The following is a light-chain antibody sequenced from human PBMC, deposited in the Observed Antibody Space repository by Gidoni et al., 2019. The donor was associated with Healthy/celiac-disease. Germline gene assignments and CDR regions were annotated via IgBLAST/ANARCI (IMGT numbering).Light chain of an antibody. CDR1: QSISSW. J-gene: IGKJ1*01. CDR3: QQYNSYTGT. V-gene: IGKV1-5*01. CDR2: DAS. Sequence: DIQMTQSPSTLSASVGDRVTITCRASQSISSWLAWYQQKPGKAPKLLIYDASSLESGVPSRFSGSGSGKEFTLTISSLQPDDFATYYCQQYNSYTGTFGQXTKVEIK.